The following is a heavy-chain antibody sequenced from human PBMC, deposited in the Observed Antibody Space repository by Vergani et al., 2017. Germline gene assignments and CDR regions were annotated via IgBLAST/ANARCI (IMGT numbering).Heavy chain of an antibody. D-gene: IGHD4-11*01. CDR3: AKGKYMTTVDLDAFDI. Sequence: EVQLVESGGGLVKPGGSLRLSCAASGFTFSSYSMNWVRQAPGKGLEWVSAISGSGGSTYYADSVKGRLTISRDNSKNTLYLQMNSLRAEDTAVYYCAKGKYMTTVDLDAFDIWGQGTMVTVSS. CDR2: ISGSGGST. J-gene: IGHJ3*02. V-gene: IGHV3-23*04. CDR1: GFTFSSYS.